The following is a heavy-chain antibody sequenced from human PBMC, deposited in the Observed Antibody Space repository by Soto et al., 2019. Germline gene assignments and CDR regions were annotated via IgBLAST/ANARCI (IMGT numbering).Heavy chain of an antibody. CDR1: GFTFRNYA. Sequence: GGSLRLSCAASGFTFRNYAMSWVRQAPGKGPEWVSTISGSGGNTGYADSVKGRFTISRDNSMNTLYLQMNSLRVDFTAVYFCARKGPPRDAFDIWGQGTMVTVSS. V-gene: IGHV3-23*01. J-gene: IGHJ3*02. CDR2: ISGSGGNT. CDR3: ARKGPPRDAFDI.